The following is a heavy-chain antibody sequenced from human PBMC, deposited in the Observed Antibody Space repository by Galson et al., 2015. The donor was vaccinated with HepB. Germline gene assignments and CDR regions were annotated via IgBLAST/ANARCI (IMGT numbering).Heavy chain of an antibody. Sequence: SLRLSCAASGFTFSSYWMSWVRQAPGKGLEWVANIKQDGSEKYYVDSVKGRFTISRDNAKNSLYLQMNSLRAEDTAVYYCARDAYYDFWSGYYPYYYYYGMDVWGQGTTVTVSS. V-gene: IGHV3-7*03. CDR3: ARDAYYDFWSGYYPYYYYYGMDV. D-gene: IGHD3-3*01. J-gene: IGHJ6*02. CDR1: GFTFSSYW. CDR2: IKQDGSEK.